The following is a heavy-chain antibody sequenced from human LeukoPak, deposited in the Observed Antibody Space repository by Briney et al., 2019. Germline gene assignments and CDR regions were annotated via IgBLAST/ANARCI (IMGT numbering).Heavy chain of an antibody. CDR2: VSTGGAAT. D-gene: IGHD1-26*01. CDR1: GFTFSSFS. CDR3: ARVTSGSTFDY. V-gene: IGHV3-23*01. J-gene: IGHJ4*02. Sequence: PGGSLRLSCAASGFTFSSFSMNWVRQAPGKGLEWVSTVSTGGAATYCADSVKGRFTISRDNSENTLYLQMNSLRAEDTAVYYCARVTSGSTFDYWGQGTLVTVSS.